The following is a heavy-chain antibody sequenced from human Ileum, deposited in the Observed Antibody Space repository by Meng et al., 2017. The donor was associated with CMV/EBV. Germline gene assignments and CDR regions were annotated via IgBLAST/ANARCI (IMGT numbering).Heavy chain of an antibody. D-gene: IGHD3-22*01. V-gene: IGHV3-30*02. J-gene: IGHJ4*02. CDR2: IRYDGSNK. Sequence: GGSLRLSCAASGFTLSSYGMHWVRQAPGKGLEWVAFIRYDGSNKYYADSVKVRFTISRDNSKNTLYLQMNSLRAEDTAVYYCAKDQGVITEYYFDYWGQGTLVTVSS. CDR3: AKDQGVITEYYFDY. CDR1: GFTLSSYG.